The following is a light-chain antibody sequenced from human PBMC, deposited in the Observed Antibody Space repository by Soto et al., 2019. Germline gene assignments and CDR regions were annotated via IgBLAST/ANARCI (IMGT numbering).Light chain of an antibody. CDR1: HSDFGGYNY. CDR2: EVN. Sequence: QSVLTQPPSASGSPGQSVTISCTGAHSDFGGYNYVSWYQQHPGKAPKLMIFEVNKRPSGVPDRFSGSKFDNTASLTVSGLQAEDEADYYCSSYAGSNNVVFGGGTKLTVL. CDR3: SSYAGSNNVV. V-gene: IGLV2-8*01. J-gene: IGLJ2*01.